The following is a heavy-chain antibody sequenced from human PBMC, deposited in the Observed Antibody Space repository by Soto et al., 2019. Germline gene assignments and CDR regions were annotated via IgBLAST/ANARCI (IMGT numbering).Heavy chain of an antibody. CDR2: IKSKVDSATT. V-gene: IGHV3-15*01. J-gene: IGHJ4*02. Sequence: GGSLRLSCAASGFTVSSNYMSWVRQAPGKGLEWVGRIKSKVDSATTDYAAPVKGRFSISRDDSRNTLYLQMNSLKIEDTAVYYCTTDDPINRNWGQGTLVTVSS. CDR1: GFTVSSNY. CDR3: TTDDPINRN.